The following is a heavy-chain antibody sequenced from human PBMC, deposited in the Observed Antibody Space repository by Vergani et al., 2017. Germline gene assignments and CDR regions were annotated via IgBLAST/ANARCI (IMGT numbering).Heavy chain of an antibody. CDR1: GFTSSYYG. J-gene: IGHJ6*03. CDR2: ISYDGTQK. Sequence: QVHLVESGGGVVQPGRSLRLSCVVSGFTSSYYGMHWVRQAPGKGLEWVAVISYDGTQKYYADSVKGRFTISRDNSKSTLYLQMNSLRTEDTAVYYCATFTVTTPHYYYYYMDVWGKGTTVTVSS. V-gene: IGHV3-30*03. D-gene: IGHD4-17*01. CDR3: ATFTVTTPHYYYYYMDV.